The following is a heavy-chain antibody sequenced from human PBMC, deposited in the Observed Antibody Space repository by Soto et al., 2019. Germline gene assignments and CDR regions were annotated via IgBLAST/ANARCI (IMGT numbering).Heavy chain of an antibody. CDR3: ASLERRGYFDY. CDR2: IYYSGST. J-gene: IGHJ4*02. V-gene: IGHV4-59*01. CDR1: GGSISSYY. D-gene: IGHD3-10*01. Sequence: QVQLQESGPGLVKPSETLSLTCTVSGGSISSYYWSWIRQPPGKGLEWIGYIYYSGSTNYNPSLKRRVTISVDTSKNQFSLKLSSVTAADTAVYYCASLERRGYFDYWGQGTLVTVSS.